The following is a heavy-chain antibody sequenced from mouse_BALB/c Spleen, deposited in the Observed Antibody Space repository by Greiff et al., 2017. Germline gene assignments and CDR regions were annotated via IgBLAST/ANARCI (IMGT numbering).Heavy chain of an antibody. D-gene: IGHD1-1*01. CDR3: ARGYGSRVFDY. Sequence: EVMLVESGAELVKPGASVKLSCTASGFNIKDTYMHWVKQRPEQGLEWIGRIDPANGNTKYDPKFQGKATITADTSSNTAYLQLSSLTSEDTAVYYCARGYGSRVFDYWGQGTSVTVSS. CDR1: GFNIKDTY. CDR2: IDPANGNT. V-gene: IGHV14-3*02. J-gene: IGHJ4*01.